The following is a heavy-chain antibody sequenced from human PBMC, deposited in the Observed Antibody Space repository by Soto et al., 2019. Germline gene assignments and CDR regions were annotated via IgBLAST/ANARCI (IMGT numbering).Heavy chain of an antibody. CDR1: GYTFTRYG. CDR2: ISGYNGDT. Sequence: QGHLVQSEAEVKKPGASVKVSCKASGYTFTRYGISWVRQAPGQGLEWMGWISGYNGDTNYAQKFQYRVSMTIDTSTGTAYMELRSLTSDDTAIYYCAKNGQPPYYYYGLDVWGQGTKVTVSS. D-gene: IGHD2-8*01. CDR3: AKNGQPPYYYYGLDV. J-gene: IGHJ6*02. V-gene: IGHV1-18*01.